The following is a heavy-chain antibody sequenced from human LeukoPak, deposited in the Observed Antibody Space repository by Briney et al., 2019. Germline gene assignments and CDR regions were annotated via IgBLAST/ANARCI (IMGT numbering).Heavy chain of an antibody. CDR2: IWYDGSNK. CDR1: GFPFSSYG. J-gene: IGHJ4*02. V-gene: IGHV3-33*01. Sequence: TGGSLRLSCAASGFPFSSYGMHWVRQAPGKGLEWEAVIWYDGSNKYYADSVKDRFTISRDNSKNTLYLQMNSLRVEDTAVYYCARVQGRYFGSGSYLGVDHWGQGTLVTVSS. D-gene: IGHD3-10*01. CDR3: ARVQGRYFGSGSYLGVDH.